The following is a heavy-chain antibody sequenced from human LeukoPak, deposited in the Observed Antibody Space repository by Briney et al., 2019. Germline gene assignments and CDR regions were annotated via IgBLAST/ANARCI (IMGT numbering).Heavy chain of an antibody. CDR2: INTNTGNP. Sequence: ASVKVSCKASGYTFTSYAMSWVRQAPGQGLEWTGWINTNTGNPTYAQGFTGRFVFSLDTSVSTAYLQISSLKAEDTAVYYCARVYSSSWYSFDYWGQGTLVTVSS. CDR3: ARVYSSSWYSFDY. V-gene: IGHV7-4-1*02. D-gene: IGHD6-13*01. CDR1: GYTFTSYA. J-gene: IGHJ4*02.